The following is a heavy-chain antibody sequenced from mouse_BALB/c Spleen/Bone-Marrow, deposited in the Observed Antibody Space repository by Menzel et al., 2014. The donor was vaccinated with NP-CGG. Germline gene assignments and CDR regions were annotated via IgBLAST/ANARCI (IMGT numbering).Heavy chain of an antibody. D-gene: IGHD4-1*01. J-gene: IGHJ2*01. CDR3: ARSRTGTYFDY. V-gene: IGHV1-7*01. Sequence: QVQLQHSGAELAKPGASVKMSCKASGYTFTSYWMHWVKQRPGQGLEWIGYINPSTGYTEYNQKFKDKATLTADKSSSTAYMQLSSLTSEDSAVYYCARSRTGTYFDYRGQGTTLTVSS. CDR1: GYTFTSYW. CDR2: INPSTGYT.